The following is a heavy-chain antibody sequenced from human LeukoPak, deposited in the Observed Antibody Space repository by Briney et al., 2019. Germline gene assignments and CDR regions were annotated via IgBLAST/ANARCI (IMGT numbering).Heavy chain of an antibody. CDR3: ASRPRILWDAFDI. CDR1: GGSISSSSYY. CDR2: IYYSGST. J-gene: IGHJ3*02. Sequence: PSETLSLTCTVSGGSISSSSYYWGWIRQPPGKGLEWIGSIYYSGSTYYNPSLKSRVTISVDTSKNQFSLKLSSVTAADTAVYYCASRPRILWDAFDIWGQGTMVTASS. D-gene: IGHD2-21*01. V-gene: IGHV4-39*07.